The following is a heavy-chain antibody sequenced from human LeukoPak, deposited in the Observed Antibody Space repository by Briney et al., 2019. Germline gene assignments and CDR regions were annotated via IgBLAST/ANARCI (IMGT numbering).Heavy chain of an antibody. CDR2: ISPNSGGT. J-gene: IGHJ4*02. Sequence: ASVKVSCKASGYTFTGYYMHWVRQAPGQGLEWMGWISPNSGGTNYAQKFQGRVTMTRDTSISTAYKELSRLRSDDTAVYYCARVSGGYSGYEGWGQGTLVSVSS. CDR3: ARVSGGYSGYEG. D-gene: IGHD5-12*01. V-gene: IGHV1-2*02. CDR1: GYTFTGYY.